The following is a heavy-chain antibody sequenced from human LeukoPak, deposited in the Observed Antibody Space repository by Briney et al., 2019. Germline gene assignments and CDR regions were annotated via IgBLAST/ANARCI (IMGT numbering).Heavy chain of an antibody. Sequence: AGSLTLSCAASRLTPSSYAMSWLGHAPGKGLEWVSAISGSGGSTYYAHSVKGRFTISRDNSKNTLYLQMNSLRAEDTAVYYCAIRYYGSGSYSYWGQGTLVTVSS. V-gene: IGHV3-23*01. CDR1: RLTPSSYA. CDR3: AIRYYGSGSYSY. D-gene: IGHD3-10*01. CDR2: ISGSGGST. J-gene: IGHJ4*02.